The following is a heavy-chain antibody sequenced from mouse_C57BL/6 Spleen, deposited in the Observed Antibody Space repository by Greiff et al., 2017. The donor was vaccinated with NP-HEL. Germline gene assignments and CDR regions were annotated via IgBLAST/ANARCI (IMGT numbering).Heavy chain of an antibody. CDR1: GYTFTSYG. CDR3: ARTFHYYYGSSYFDY. V-gene: IGHV1-81*01. D-gene: IGHD1-1*01. Sequence: VQLVESGAELARPGASVKLSCKASGYTFTSYGLSWVKQRTGQGLEWIGEIYPRSGNTYYNEKFKGKATLTADKSSSTAYMELRSLTSEDSAVYFCARTFHYYYGSSYFDYWGQGTTLTVSS. CDR2: IYPRSGNT. J-gene: IGHJ2*01.